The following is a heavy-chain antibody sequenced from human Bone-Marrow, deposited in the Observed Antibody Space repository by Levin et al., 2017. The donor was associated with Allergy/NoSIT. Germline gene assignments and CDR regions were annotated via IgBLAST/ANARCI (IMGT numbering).Heavy chain of an antibody. CDR3: ARVEYTSDWYWGWFDP. J-gene: IGHJ5*02. CDR2: IYPGDSDT. Sequence: GESLKISCEGSGYTFTNYWIAWVRQMPGKGLEWMGIIYPGDSDTRYSPSFEGQVTISADKSINTAYLQWSSLKASDTAIYYCARVEYTSDWYWGWFDPWGQGTLVTVSS. V-gene: IGHV5-51*01. CDR1: GYTFTNYW. D-gene: IGHD6-19*01.